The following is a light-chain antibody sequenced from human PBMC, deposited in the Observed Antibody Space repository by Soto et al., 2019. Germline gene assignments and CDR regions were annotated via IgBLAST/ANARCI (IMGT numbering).Light chain of an antibody. CDR2: DAS. CDR3: QQYDSSPLT. J-gene: IGKJ4*01. V-gene: IGKV3-20*01. CDR1: QSVDSNY. Sequence: EIVLTQSPDTLSLSPGERATLSCRASQSVDSNYLAWYQQKPGQAPRVLIYDASIGATGIPDRFSGSGSETDFTLTISRLEPEDSAVYYCQQYDSSPLTFGGGTTV.